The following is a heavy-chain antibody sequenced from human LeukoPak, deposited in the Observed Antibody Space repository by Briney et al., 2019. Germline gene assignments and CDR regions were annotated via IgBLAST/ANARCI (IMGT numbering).Heavy chain of an antibody. CDR1: GFTLSSYL. Sequence: PGGSLRLSCAASGFTLSSYLKSWVRQAPGRGLEWVANIKKDGSEENYLDSVKGRFTISRDNSKNTMYLQMNSLRVEDTAIYYCARAIQYYSDSSGYGWPSFDYWGQGTLVTVSS. J-gene: IGHJ4*02. CDR2: IKKDGSEE. CDR3: ARAIQYYSDSSGYGWPSFDY. V-gene: IGHV3-7*03. D-gene: IGHD3-22*01.